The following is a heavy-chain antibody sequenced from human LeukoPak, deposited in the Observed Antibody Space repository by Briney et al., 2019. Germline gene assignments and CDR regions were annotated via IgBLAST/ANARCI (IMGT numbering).Heavy chain of an antibody. Sequence: GGSLRLSCAASGFTFSNYWMHWVRQDPGKGLVWVSYINPDGSNTNYADSVKGRFTISRDISKNTLYLQMNGLRAEDTAVYSCAKMHGAAVGPYYNYYMDVWGKGTTVTVPS. CDR3: AKMHGAAVGPYYNYYMDV. V-gene: IGHV3-74*01. CDR2: INPDGSNT. CDR1: GFTFSNYW. J-gene: IGHJ6*03. D-gene: IGHD6-13*01.